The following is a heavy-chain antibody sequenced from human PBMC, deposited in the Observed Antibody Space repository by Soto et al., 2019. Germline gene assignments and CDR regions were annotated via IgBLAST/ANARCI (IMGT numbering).Heavy chain of an antibody. V-gene: IGHV4-4*02. D-gene: IGHD1-26*01. Sequence: QVQLQESGPGLVKPSGTLSLTCAVSGGSISSSNWWSWVRQPPGKGLEWIGEIYHSGSTNYNPSLKGRVIISVDKSKNQFSLKLSSVTTADTAVYYCARVSGSYYYGMDVWGQGTTVTVSS. CDR3: ARVSGSYYYGMDV. CDR1: GGSISSSNW. J-gene: IGHJ6*02. CDR2: IYHSGST.